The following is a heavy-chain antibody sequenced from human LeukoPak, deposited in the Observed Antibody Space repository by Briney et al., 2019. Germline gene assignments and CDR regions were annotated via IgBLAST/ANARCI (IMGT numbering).Heavy chain of an antibody. J-gene: IGHJ3*02. Sequence: GGSLRLSCAASGFTFSSYAMSWVRQAPGKGLEWVSGISGSGGSTYYADSVKGRFTISRDNSKNTLYLQMNSLRAEDTAVYYCAKGGGACSSTSCHPRAFDIWGQGTMVTVSS. CDR2: ISGSGGST. CDR1: GFTFSSYA. V-gene: IGHV3-23*01. D-gene: IGHD2-2*01. CDR3: AKGGGACSSTSCHPRAFDI.